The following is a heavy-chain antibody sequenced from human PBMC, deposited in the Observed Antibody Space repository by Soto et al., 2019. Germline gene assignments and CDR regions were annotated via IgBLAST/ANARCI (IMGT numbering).Heavy chain of an antibody. CDR1: GFIFSSYA. CDR2: ISYDGSNK. D-gene: IGHD3-3*01. J-gene: IGHJ4*02. V-gene: IGHV3-30-3*01. Sequence: GGPLRVSWAASGFIFSSYARHWVRKAPGKGLEWVALISYDGSNKYYADSVKGRFTISRDNSKHTLYLQTNSLRAEDTAVYYCARHKRDLRFLEWSYYFAFRGQGTLVTVSS. CDR3: ARHKRDLRFLEWSYYFAF.